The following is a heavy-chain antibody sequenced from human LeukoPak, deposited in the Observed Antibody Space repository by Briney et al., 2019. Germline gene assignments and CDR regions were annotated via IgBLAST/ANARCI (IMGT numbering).Heavy chain of an antibody. D-gene: IGHD2-8*02. J-gene: IGHJ4*02. CDR3: ASDTDDYGDY. Sequence: GGSLRLSCAASGFTFSSYAMHWVRQAPGKGLERVAVISYDGSNKYYADSVKGRFTISRDNSKNTLYLQMNSLRAEDTAVYYCASDTDDYGDYWGQGTLVTVSS. CDR1: GFTFSSYA. CDR2: ISYDGSNK. V-gene: IGHV3-30-3*01.